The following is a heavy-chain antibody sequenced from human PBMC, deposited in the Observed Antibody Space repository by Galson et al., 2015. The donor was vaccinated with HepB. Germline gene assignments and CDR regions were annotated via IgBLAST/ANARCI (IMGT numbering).Heavy chain of an antibody. J-gene: IGHJ3*02. D-gene: IGHD3-22*01. Sequence: CAISGDSVSSNSAAWNWIRQSPSRGLEWLGRTYYRSKWYNDYAVSVKSRITINPDTSKNQFSLKLSSVTAADTAVYYCARELADSSGYSPFDIWGQGTMVTVSS. V-gene: IGHV6-1*01. CDR2: TYYRSKWYN. CDR3: ARELADSSGYSPFDI. CDR1: GDSVSSNSAA.